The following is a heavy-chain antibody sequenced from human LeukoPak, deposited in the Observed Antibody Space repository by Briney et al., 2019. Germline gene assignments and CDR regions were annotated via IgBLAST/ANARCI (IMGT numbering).Heavy chain of an antibody. CDR1: GFTFNNYN. J-gene: IGHJ4*02. V-gene: IGHV3-21*01. CDR2: ISSISSYI. D-gene: IGHD2-2*01. CDR3: ARGPATFDY. Sequence: GGSLRLSCATSGFTFNNYNMNWVRQAPGRALEWVSSISSISSYIYYADSVKGRFTISRDNAKNSLYLQMNSLRAEDTAVYYCARGPATFDYWGQGTLVTVSS.